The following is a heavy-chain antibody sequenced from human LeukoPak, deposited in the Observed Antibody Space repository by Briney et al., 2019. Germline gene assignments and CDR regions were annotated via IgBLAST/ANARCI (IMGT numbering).Heavy chain of an antibody. Sequence: GGSLRLSCAASGFTFSSYTINWVRQAPGKGLEWVSSISSSSLYRFYADSVRGRFTISRDNAKNSLYLQMTSLRAEDTAVYYCAHGSMYQLDYWGQGTLVTVSS. J-gene: IGHJ4*02. D-gene: IGHD2-2*01. V-gene: IGHV3-21*01. CDR1: GFTFSSYT. CDR2: ISSSSLYR. CDR3: AHGSMYQLDY.